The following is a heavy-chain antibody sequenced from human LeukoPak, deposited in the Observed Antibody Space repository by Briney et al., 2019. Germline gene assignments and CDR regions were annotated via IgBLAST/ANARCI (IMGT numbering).Heavy chain of an antibody. J-gene: IGHJ6*03. Sequence: SSETLSVTCTVSGGSISSSSYYWGWIRQPPGKGLEWIGSIYYSGSTYYNPSLKSRVTISVDTSKNQFSLKLSSVTAADTAVYYCASTGKAGYYYYMDVWGKGTTVTVSS. CDR3: ASTGKAGYYYYMDV. V-gene: IGHV4-39*07. D-gene: IGHD1-14*01. CDR2: IYYSGST. CDR1: GGSISSSSYY.